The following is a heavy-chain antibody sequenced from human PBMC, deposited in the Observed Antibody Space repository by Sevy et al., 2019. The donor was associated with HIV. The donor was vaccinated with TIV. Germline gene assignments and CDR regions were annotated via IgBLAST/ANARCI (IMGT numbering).Heavy chain of an antibody. Sequence: ASVKVSCKASGYTFTSYGISWVRQAPGQGLEWMGWISDYNGNTNYAQKLQGRVTMTTDTSTSTAYMELRSLRSDDTAVYYCAILGYCSGGSCSPWFDPWRQGTLVTVSS. CDR3: AILGYCSGGSCSPWFDP. CDR2: ISDYNGNT. CDR1: GYTFTSYG. V-gene: IGHV1-18*01. D-gene: IGHD2-15*01. J-gene: IGHJ5*02.